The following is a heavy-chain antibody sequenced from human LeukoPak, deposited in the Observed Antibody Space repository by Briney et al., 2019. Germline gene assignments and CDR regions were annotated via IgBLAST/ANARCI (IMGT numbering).Heavy chain of an antibody. D-gene: IGHD3-10*01. CDR3: AKRGVVNRGILVGFYKEAYYFDS. CDR2: ISNSGGRT. J-gene: IGHJ4*02. CDR1: GITLSNYG. Sequence: HPGGSLRLSCAVSGITLSNYGMSWVRQPPGKGLEWVARISNSGGRTNYADSVKGRFTISRDNPNNTLYLQMSRLRAEATVVDFCAKRGVVNRGILVGFYKEAYYFDSWGQGALVTVSS. V-gene: IGHV3-23*01.